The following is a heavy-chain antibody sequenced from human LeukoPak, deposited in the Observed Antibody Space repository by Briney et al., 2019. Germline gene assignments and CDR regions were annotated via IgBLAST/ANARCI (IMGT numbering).Heavy chain of an antibody. CDR2: IIHSGST. CDR1: GGSFSGYY. CDR3: AGYSGSPRYFDY. D-gene: IGHD6-6*01. V-gene: IGHV4-34*12. J-gene: IGHJ4*02. Sequence: PSETLSLTCAVYGGSFSGYYWSWIRQTPGKGREWIGEIIHSGSTNYSPSLKSRVTISLDAAKSQFSLRLTSVTAADTAVYYCAGYSGSPRYFDYWGQGTLVTVSS.